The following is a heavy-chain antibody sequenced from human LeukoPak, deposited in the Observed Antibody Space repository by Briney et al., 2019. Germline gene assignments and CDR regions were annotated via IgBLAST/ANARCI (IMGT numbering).Heavy chain of an antibody. CDR1: GFTFSSYW. CDR2: IGEDGSEK. Sequence: GGSLRLSCAASGFTFSSYWMTWVRQAPGKGLEWVANIGEDGSEKYYVDSVKGRFTISRDNAKNSLYLQVNSLRAEDTAVYYCARDGSAMVRGVIKWFDPWGQGTLVTVSS. J-gene: IGHJ5*02. D-gene: IGHD3-10*01. CDR3: ARDGSAMVRGVIKWFDP. V-gene: IGHV3-7*01.